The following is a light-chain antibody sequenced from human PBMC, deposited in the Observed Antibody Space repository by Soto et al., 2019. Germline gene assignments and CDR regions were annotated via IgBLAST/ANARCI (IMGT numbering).Light chain of an antibody. V-gene: IGLV8-61*01. CDR1: SGSVSTSYY. CDR3: VLYMGNGISV. Sequence: QTVVTQEPSFSVSPGRTVTLTCGLSSGSVSTSYYPSWYQLTPGQAPRTLIYSTNTRSSGVPNRFSGSILENKAALTITGVQADDESDYYCVLYMGNGISVFGGGTKLTVL. J-gene: IGLJ3*02. CDR2: STN.